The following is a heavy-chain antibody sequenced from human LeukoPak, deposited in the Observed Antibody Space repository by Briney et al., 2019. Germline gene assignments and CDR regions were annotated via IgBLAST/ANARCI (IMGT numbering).Heavy chain of an antibody. Sequence: HPGGSLRLSCAASGFTFSSYEMNWVRQAPGKGLEWVSYISSSGSTIYYADSVKGRFTISRDNAKNSLYLQMNSLRAEGTAVYYCAREFGGGRDYYGMDVWGQGTTVTVSS. V-gene: IGHV3-48*03. D-gene: IGHD3-10*01. CDR3: AREFGGGRDYYGMDV. CDR1: GFTFSSYE. J-gene: IGHJ6*02. CDR2: ISSSGSTI.